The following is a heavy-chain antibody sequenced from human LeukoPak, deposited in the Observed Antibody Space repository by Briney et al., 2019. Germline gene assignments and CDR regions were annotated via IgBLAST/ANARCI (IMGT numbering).Heavy chain of an antibody. J-gene: IGHJ4*02. Sequence: GGSLRLSCAASGFTFDDYAMHWVRQAPGKGLEWVSGISWNSGSIGYADSVKGRFTISRDNSKNTLYLQMNSLRAEDTAVYYCAKDGASNYFDYWGQGTLVTVSS. D-gene: IGHD4-11*01. CDR2: ISWNSGSI. CDR1: GFTFDDYA. V-gene: IGHV3-9*01. CDR3: AKDGASNYFDY.